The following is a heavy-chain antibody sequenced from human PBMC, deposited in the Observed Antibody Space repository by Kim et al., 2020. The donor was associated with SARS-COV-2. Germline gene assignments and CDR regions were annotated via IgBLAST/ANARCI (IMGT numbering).Heavy chain of an antibody. CDR3: ARDGYHITGTEGSFDY. Sequence: YQGRVTMTRDTSISTAYMELSRLRSDDTAVYYCARDGYHITGTEGSFDYWGQGTLVTVSS. D-gene: IGHD1-20*01. V-gene: IGHV1-2*02. J-gene: IGHJ4*02.